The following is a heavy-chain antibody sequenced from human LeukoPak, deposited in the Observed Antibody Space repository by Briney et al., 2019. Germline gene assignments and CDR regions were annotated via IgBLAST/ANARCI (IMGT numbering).Heavy chain of an antibody. CDR3: ARYFGDPQGMDV. Sequence: GGSLRLSCGASGITFSSYSMNWVRQAPGKGLEWVSYISSSGSTKYYADSVKGRFTISRDNARNSLYLQMNSLRDEDTAVYYCARYFGDPQGMDVWGQGTTVTVSS. D-gene: IGHD3-10*01. CDR2: ISSSGSTK. V-gene: IGHV3-48*02. CDR1: GITFSSYS. J-gene: IGHJ6*02.